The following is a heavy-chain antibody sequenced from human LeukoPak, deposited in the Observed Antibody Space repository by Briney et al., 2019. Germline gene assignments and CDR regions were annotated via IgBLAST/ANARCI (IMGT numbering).Heavy chain of an antibody. D-gene: IGHD3-10*01. Sequence: GESLKISCKASGYIFTTYWIVWVRQKPGQGLEWMGIIHPRDSETKYSPSSEGQVTISADESISTAYMQWSSLKASDTAKYYCARSRSGIHFDSWGQGSQVTVSS. V-gene: IGHV5-51*01. CDR2: IHPRDSET. CDR3: ARSRSGIHFDS. CDR1: GYIFTTYW. J-gene: IGHJ4*02.